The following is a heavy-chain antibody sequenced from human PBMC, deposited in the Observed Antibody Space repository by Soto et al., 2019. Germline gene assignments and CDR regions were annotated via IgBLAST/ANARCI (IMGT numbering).Heavy chain of an antibody. CDR3: ARRRYCGYDCYHKPYYGMDV. V-gene: IGHV1-69*08. J-gene: IGHJ6*02. D-gene: IGHD2-21*01. Sequence: QVQLVQSGAELKKTGSSVKVSCRASGDTFSSYAVNWVRQAPGRGLEWMGRIITVLGTTDYAQNFKGRLTITAEKSTKTVYMELGSLRSEDTAVYYCARRRYCGYDCYHKPYYGMDVWGPGTTVTVAS. CDR2: IITVLGTT. CDR1: GDTFSSYA.